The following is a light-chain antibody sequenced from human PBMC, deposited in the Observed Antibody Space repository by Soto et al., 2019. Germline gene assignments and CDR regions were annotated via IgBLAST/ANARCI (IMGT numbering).Light chain of an antibody. CDR2: AAS. CDR3: QQSYNTPPT. CDR1: QGISSY. J-gene: IGKJ1*01. Sequence: AIRMTQSPSSLSASTGDRVTITCRASQGISSYLAWYQQKPGKAPKLLIYAASTLQSGVPSRFSGSGSGTDFTLTISSLQPEDFATYYCQQSYNTPPTFGQGTKVDIK. V-gene: IGKV1-8*01.